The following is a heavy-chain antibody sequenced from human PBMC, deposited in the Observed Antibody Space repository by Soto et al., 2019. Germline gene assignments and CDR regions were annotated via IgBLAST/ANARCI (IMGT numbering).Heavy chain of an antibody. Sequence: SVKVSCKASGGTFSSYTNSWVRQAPGQGLEWMGRIIPILGIANYAQKFQGRVTITADKSTSTAYMELSSLRSEDTAVYYCAKSSGGSLNWFDPWGQGTLVTVSS. V-gene: IGHV1-69*02. CDR1: GGTFSSYT. CDR3: AKSSGGSLNWFDP. J-gene: IGHJ5*02. CDR2: IIPILGIA. D-gene: IGHD2-15*01.